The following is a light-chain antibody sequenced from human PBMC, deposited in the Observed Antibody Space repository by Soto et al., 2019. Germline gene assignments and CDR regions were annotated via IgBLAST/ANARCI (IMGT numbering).Light chain of an antibody. Sequence: QSVLTQPPSASGTPGQRVTISCSGGSSNIGSKTVNWYQQLPGTAPKLLIYSNYQRPSGVPDRFSGSKSGTSASLAISGLQSEDEADYYCSAWDASLNGYVFGTGTKLTVL. CDR3: SAWDASLNGYV. CDR2: SNY. V-gene: IGLV1-44*01. CDR1: SSNIGSKT. J-gene: IGLJ1*01.